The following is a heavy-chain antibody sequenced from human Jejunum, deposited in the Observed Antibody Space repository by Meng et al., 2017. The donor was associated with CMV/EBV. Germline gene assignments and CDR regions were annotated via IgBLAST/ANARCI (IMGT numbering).Heavy chain of an antibody. D-gene: IGHD1-1*01. CDR3: ARGLGHASNNSHDY. J-gene: IGHJ4*02. V-gene: IGHV4-59*02. CDR1: GESVCGAY. Sequence: SGESVCGAYWTSIRLPPGKGLEWMGHVYWRWSATYSPSLRSRVTISVDMSKTQFSLKLRSVTAADTAMYFCARGLGHASNNSHDYWGQGTRVTVSS. CDR2: VYWRWSA.